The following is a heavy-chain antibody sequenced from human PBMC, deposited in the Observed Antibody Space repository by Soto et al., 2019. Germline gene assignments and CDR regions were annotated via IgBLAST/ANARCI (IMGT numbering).Heavy chain of an antibody. CDR1: GGSISSGDYF. J-gene: IGHJ4*02. Sequence: TLSLTCTVSGGSISSGDYFWSWIRQPTGKGLEWIGYIYYSGSPSYNPSLKSRVTISVNTSKNQFSLKLSSVTAADTAVYYCASRMVAAGTDDYWGQGTLVTVSS. CDR2: IYYSGSP. D-gene: IGHD6-13*01. CDR3: ASRMVAAGTDDY. V-gene: IGHV4-30-4*01.